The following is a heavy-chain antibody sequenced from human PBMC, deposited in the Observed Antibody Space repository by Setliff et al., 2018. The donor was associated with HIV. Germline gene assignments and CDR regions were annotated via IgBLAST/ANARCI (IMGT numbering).Heavy chain of an antibody. CDR2: IYHSGSA. D-gene: IGHD2-15*01. CDR3: ARRRDYCSGGSCQIFGY. V-gene: IGHV4-38-2*01. CDR1: GYSISSGYY. J-gene: IGHJ4*02. Sequence: PSETLSLTCAVSGYSISSGYYWGWIRQPPGKGLEWIGNIYHSGSAYYNPSLKSRVTISVDTSKNQFSLKLNSVTAADTAVYYCARRRDYCSGGSCQIFGYWGQGTLVTVSS.